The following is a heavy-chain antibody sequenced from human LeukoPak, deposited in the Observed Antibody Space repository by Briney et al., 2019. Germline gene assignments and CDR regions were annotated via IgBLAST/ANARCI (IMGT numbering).Heavy chain of an antibody. CDR3: ARGGSDYDSSGYYYGLLQAFDI. CDR2: IYHSGST. Sequence: PSGTLSLTCAVSGGSISSSNWWSWVRQPPGKGLEWIGEIYHSGSTNYNPSLKSRVTISVDKSKNQFSLKLSSVTAADTAVYYCARGGSDYDSSGYYYGLLQAFDIWGQGTMVTVSS. V-gene: IGHV4-4*02. J-gene: IGHJ3*02. CDR1: GGSISSSNW. D-gene: IGHD3-22*01.